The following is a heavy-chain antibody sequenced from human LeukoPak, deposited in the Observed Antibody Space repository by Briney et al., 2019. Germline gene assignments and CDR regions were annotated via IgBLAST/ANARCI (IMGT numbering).Heavy chain of an antibody. CDR3: AKDTGSGAFLH. CDR2: MKYDGSEK. Sequence: GGSLRLSCVASGFTFSSNWMSWVRQAPGKGLEWVANMKYDGSEKYYVDSVKGRFTISRDNAKNSLYLQMNSLRAEDTAVYYCAKDTGSGAFLHCGQGTLVTVSS. D-gene: IGHD6-19*01. V-gene: IGHV3-7*01. CDR1: GFTFSSNW. J-gene: IGHJ4*02.